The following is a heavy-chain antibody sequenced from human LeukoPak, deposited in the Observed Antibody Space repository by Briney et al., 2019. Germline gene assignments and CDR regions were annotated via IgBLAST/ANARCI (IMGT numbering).Heavy chain of an antibody. CDR2: ICESGGRT. D-gene: IGHD5-18*01. CDR1: GFTFSAYA. Sequence: PGGSLRLSCAASGFTFSAYAMSWIRQAPGKGPEWVSSICESGGRTQYSDSVKGRFTVSRDNSKNTLYLQMNSLRAEDTAVYYCAKEMGSYGPFDYWGQGTLVTVSS. CDR3: AKEMGSYGPFDY. V-gene: IGHV3-23*01. J-gene: IGHJ4*02.